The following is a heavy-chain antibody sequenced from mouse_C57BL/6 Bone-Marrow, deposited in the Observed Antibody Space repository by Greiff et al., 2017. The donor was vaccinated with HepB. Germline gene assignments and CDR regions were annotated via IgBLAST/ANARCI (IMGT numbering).Heavy chain of an antibody. J-gene: IGHJ2*01. CDR1: GYTFTEYT. D-gene: IGHD1-1*01. V-gene: IGHV1-62-2*01. CDR2: FYTGSGSI. CDR3: ARHENLDLFTTVVATGFDY. Sequence: QVQLQQSGAELVKPGASVKLSCKASGYTFTEYTIHWVKQRSGQGLEWIGWFYTGSGSIKYNEKFKDKATLTADKSSSTVYMELSRVTSEESAVYVCARHENLDLFTTVVATGFDYWGQGTTLTVSS.